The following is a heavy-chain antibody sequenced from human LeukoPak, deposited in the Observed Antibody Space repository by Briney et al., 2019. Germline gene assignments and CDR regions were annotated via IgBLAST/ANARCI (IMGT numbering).Heavy chain of an antibody. CDR2: INPNSGGT. Sequence: ASVKVSCKASGYTFTGYYMHWVRQAPGQGLEWMGWINPNSGGTNYAQKFQGRVTMTRDTPISTAYMELSRLRSDDTAVYYCARDPIYYDSSGYYYYFDYWGQGTLVTVSS. J-gene: IGHJ4*02. D-gene: IGHD3-22*01. CDR3: ARDPIYYDSSGYYYYFDY. CDR1: GYTFTGYY. V-gene: IGHV1-2*02.